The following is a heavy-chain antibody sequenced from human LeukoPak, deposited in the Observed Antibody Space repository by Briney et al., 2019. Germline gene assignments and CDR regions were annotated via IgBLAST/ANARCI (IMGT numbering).Heavy chain of an antibody. CDR3: ARGLYSSSWGYYYYYGMDV. CDR1: GFTFSSYS. V-gene: IGHV3-21*01. D-gene: IGHD6-13*01. Sequence: GGSLRLSCAASGFTFSSYSMNWVRQAPGKGLEWVSSISSRSSYIYYADSVKGRFTISRDNAKNSLYLQMNSLRAEDTAVYYCARGLYSSSWGYYYYYGMDVWGQGTTVTVSS. CDR2: ISSRSSYI. J-gene: IGHJ6*02.